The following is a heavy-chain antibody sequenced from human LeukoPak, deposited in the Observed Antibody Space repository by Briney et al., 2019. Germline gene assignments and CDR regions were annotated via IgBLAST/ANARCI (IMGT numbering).Heavy chain of an antibody. V-gene: IGHV3-11*05. D-gene: IGHD2-2*01. J-gene: IGHJ5*02. Sequence: KTGGSLRLSCAASGFTFSDYYMSWIRQAPGKRLEWVSYISSSSSYTNYADSVKGRFTISRDNAKNSLYLQMNSLRAEDTAVYYCARDSLNCSSTSCYGGWFDPWGQGTLVTVSS. CDR2: ISSSSSYT. CDR3: ARDSLNCSSTSCYGGWFDP. CDR1: GFTFSDYY.